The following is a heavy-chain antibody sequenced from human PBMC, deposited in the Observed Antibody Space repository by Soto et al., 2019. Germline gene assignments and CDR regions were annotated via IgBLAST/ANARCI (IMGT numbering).Heavy chain of an antibody. V-gene: IGHV1-24*01. CDR1: GYTLTELS. CDR3: ATATSIVGANHY. Sequence: APVKVSCKVSGYTLTELSMHWVRQAPGKGLEWMGGFDPEDGETIYAQKFQGRVTMTEDTSTDTAYMELSSLRSEDTAVYYCATATSIVGANHYWGQGTLVTVSS. D-gene: IGHD1-26*01. J-gene: IGHJ4*02. CDR2: FDPEDGET.